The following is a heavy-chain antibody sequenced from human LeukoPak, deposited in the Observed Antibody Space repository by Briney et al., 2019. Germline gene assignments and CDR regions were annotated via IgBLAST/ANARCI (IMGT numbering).Heavy chain of an antibody. J-gene: IGHJ4*02. CDR1: GFTLSSYA. V-gene: IGHV3-23*01. CDR2: ISVSGNT. Sequence: GGSLRLSCAASGFTLSSYAMSWVRQGPGKGLEWVSAISVSGNTYHADSVKGRFTISRDNSKNTLYLQMNSLRADDTAVYYCAKDRPTVYSSSWLHFLDSWGQGTLVTVSS. D-gene: IGHD6-13*01. CDR3: AKDRPTVYSSSWLHFLDS.